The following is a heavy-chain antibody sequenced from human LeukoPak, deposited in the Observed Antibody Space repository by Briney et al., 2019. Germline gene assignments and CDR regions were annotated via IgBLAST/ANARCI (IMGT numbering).Heavy chain of an antibody. CDR1: GFTFSSYA. CDR2: ISSNGGST. Sequence: GGSLRLSCSASGFTFSSYAMHWVRQAPGKGLEYVSAISSNGGSTYYADSVKGRFTISRDNAKNSLYLQMDSLRAEDTAVYYCARDDGGRHTSSLDYWGQGTLVAVSS. J-gene: IGHJ4*02. V-gene: IGHV3-64*04. D-gene: IGHD6-6*01. CDR3: ARDDGGRHTSSLDY.